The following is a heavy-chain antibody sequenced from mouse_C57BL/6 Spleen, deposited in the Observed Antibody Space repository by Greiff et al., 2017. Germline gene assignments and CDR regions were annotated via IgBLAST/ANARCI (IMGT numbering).Heavy chain of an antibody. CDR2: ISDGGSYT. Sequence: EVKVEESGGGLVKPGGSLKLSCAASGFTFSSYAMSWVRQTPEKRLEWVATISDGGSYTYYPDNVKGRFTISRDNAKNNLYLQMSHLKSEDTAMYYCARDYYGNSYYFDYWGQGTTLTVSS. CDR1: GFTFSSYA. V-gene: IGHV5-4*01. D-gene: IGHD2-1*01. J-gene: IGHJ2*01. CDR3: ARDYYGNSYYFDY.